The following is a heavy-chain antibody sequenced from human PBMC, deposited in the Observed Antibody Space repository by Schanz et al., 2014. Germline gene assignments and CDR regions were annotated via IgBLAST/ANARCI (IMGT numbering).Heavy chain of an antibody. CDR3: AKDHPSSGWPAFDV. CDR2: INWNGGST. V-gene: IGHV3-20*04. J-gene: IGHJ4*02. Sequence: EVQLLESGGTVVQPGGSLRVSCAASGFVFRTFAMYWVRQAPGKGLEWVSGINWNGGSTGYADSVKGRFTISRDNAKNSLYLQMNSLRAEDTAIYYCAKDHPSSGWPAFDVWGQGTQVTVSS. D-gene: IGHD6-19*01. CDR1: GFVFRTFA.